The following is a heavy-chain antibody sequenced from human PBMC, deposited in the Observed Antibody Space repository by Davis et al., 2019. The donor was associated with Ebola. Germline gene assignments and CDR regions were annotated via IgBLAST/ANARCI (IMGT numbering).Heavy chain of an antibody. V-gene: IGHV4-34*01. CDR2: INHSGST. D-gene: IGHD6-19*01. J-gene: IGHJ4*02. CDR1: GGSTSSSSYY. Sequence: MPSETLSLTCAVYGGSTSSSSYYWSWIRQPPGKGLEWIGEINHSGSTNYNPSLKSRVTISVDTSKNQFSLKLSSVTAADTAVYYCTRTTRDSGWFIDFWGRGTRVTVSS. CDR3: TRTTRDSGWFIDF.